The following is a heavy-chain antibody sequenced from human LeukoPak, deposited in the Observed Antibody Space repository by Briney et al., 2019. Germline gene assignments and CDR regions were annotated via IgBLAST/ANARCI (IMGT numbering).Heavy chain of an antibody. V-gene: IGHV3-53*01. Sequence: GGSLRLSCAASGFTFSSYAMSWVRQAPGKGLEWVSVIYSGGSTYYADSVKGRFTISRDNSKNTLYLQMNSLRAEDTAVYYCARVSSGWYVFDYWGQGTLVTVSS. CDR1: GFTFSSYA. J-gene: IGHJ4*02. CDR2: IYSGGST. D-gene: IGHD6-19*01. CDR3: ARVSSGWYVFDY.